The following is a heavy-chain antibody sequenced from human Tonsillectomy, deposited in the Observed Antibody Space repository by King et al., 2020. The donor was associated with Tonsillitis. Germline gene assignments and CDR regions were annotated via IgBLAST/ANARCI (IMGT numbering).Heavy chain of an antibody. D-gene: IGHD6-19*01. J-gene: IGHJ4*02. Sequence: TLKESGPTLVKPTQTLTLTCTFSGFSLSTSGVGVGWIRQPPGKALEWLALIYWDDDKRYRLSLKSRLTITKDTSKNQVVLTMTNMDPVDTATYFCAHNSDGLVIDYWGQGTLVTVSS. CDR2: IYWDDDK. CDR3: AHNSDGLVIDY. CDR1: GFSLSTSGVG. V-gene: IGHV2-5*02.